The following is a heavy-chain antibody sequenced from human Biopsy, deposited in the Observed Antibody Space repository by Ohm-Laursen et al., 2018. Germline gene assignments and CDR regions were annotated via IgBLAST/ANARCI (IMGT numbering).Heavy chain of an antibody. CDR2: MIPSSGKT. V-gene: IGHV1-8*01. CDR1: GYRFSIYD. J-gene: IGHJ5*02. Sequence: ASVKAPCKASGYRFSIYDANWVRQARGQGLEWMGWMIPSSGKTGYAQRFQGRVTLTMNTSISTAYMELSGLRSEDTAVYFCARGYSRRVSIFEASIYWFDTWGQGTLVTVSS. CDR3: ARGYSRRVSIFEASIYWFDT. D-gene: IGHD6-6*01.